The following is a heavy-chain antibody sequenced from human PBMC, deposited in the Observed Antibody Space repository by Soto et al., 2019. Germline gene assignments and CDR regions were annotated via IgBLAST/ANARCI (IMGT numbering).Heavy chain of an antibody. V-gene: IGHV1-8*01. CDR2: MNPNSGNT. CDR1: GYTFTSYD. Sequence: GASVKVSCKASGYTFTSYDINWVRQATGQGLEWMGWMNPNSGNTGYAQKFQGRVTMTRNTSISTAYMELSSLRSEDTAVYYCARERSSGWYVDYWGQGTLVTVPS. CDR3: ARERSSGWYVDY. D-gene: IGHD6-19*01. J-gene: IGHJ4*02.